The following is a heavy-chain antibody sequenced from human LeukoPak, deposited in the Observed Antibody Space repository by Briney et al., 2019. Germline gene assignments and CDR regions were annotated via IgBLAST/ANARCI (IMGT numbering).Heavy chain of an antibody. CDR3: ARRTGDYPDFDY. CDR2: ISSSSSYI. V-gene: IGHV3-21*01. CDR1: GFTFSSYS. Sequence: GGSLRLSCAASGFTFSSYSMNWVRQAPGKGLEWVSSISSSSSYIYYADSVKGRFTISRDNAKNSLYLQMNSLRAEDTAVYYCARRTGDYPDFDYWGQGTLVTVSS. J-gene: IGHJ4*02. D-gene: IGHD7-27*01.